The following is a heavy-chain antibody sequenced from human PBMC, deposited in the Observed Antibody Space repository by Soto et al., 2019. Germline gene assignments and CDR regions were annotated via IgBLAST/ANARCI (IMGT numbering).Heavy chain of an antibody. CDR3: AGTTSHHWLYMDV. D-gene: IGHD1-1*01. CDR2: TYYRSRWYN. Sequence: QVQLQESGPGLVKPSQTLSVSCAISGDSVSGDIAAWNWVRLSPSRGLEWLARTYYRSRWYNDYAVSVRRRITVNADTSKNPFSLQLTSVTPEDTAIYFCAGTTSHHWLYMDVWGRGPTVTVSS. V-gene: IGHV6-1*01. J-gene: IGHJ6*03. CDR1: GDSVSGDIAA.